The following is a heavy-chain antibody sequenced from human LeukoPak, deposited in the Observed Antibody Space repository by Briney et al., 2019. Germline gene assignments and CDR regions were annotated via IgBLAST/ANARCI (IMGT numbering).Heavy chain of an antibody. V-gene: IGHV3-23*01. CDR2: ISGSGGST. D-gene: IGHD2-2*01. Sequence: PGGSLRLSCAASGFTFSSYAMSWVRQAPGKGLEWVSAISGSGGSTYYADSVKGRFTISRDNSKNTLYLQMNSLRAEDTAVYYCAKSRAGPGQLLSGYWGQGTLVTVSS. J-gene: IGHJ4*02. CDR3: AKSRAGPGQLLSGY. CDR1: GFTFSSYA.